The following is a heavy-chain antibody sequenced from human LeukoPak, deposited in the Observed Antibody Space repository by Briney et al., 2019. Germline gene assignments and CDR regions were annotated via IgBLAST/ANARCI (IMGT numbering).Heavy chain of an antibody. Sequence: ASVKVSCKASGGTFSSYAISWVRQAHGQGLEWMGSINTYTGNPTYAQGFTGRFVFSLDTSVSTAYLQISSLKAEDTAVYYCAREISDSSGYYYASRAFDIWGQGTMVTVSS. J-gene: IGHJ3*02. D-gene: IGHD3-22*01. CDR2: INTYTGNP. V-gene: IGHV7-4-1*02. CDR3: AREISDSSGYYYASRAFDI. CDR1: GGTFSSYA.